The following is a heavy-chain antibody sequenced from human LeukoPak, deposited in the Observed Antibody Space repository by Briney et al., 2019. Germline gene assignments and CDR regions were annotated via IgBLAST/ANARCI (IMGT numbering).Heavy chain of an antibody. Sequence: PSETLSLTCAVYGGSFSGYYWSWIRQPPGGGLEWIGEINHSGRSNYNPSIKGRDTISVDTSKNQISLKLSSVTAADTAVYYCARGTLSGYVAYWGQGTLVTVSS. CDR1: GGSFSGYY. CDR2: INHSGRS. D-gene: IGHD1-26*01. J-gene: IGHJ4*02. V-gene: IGHV4-34*01. CDR3: ARGTLSGYVAY.